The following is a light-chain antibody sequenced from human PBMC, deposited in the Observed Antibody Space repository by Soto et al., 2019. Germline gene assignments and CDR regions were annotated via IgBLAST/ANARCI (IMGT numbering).Light chain of an antibody. CDR2: EVS. Sequence: QSVLTQPASVSGSPGQSITISCTGTSSDVGGYNYVSWYQQHPGKAPKLMIYEVSNRPSGVSNRFSGSKSGNTASLTISGLQAEDEADYFCTSYAGRNTYVFGRGTTVTVL. CDR3: TSYAGRNTYV. J-gene: IGLJ1*01. CDR1: SSDVGGYNY. V-gene: IGLV2-14*01.